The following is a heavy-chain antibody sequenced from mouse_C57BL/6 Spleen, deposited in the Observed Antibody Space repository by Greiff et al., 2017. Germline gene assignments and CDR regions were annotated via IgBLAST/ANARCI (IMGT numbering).Heavy chain of an antibody. Sequence: QVQLQQSGPELVKPGASVKISCKASGYAFSSSWMNWVKQRPGKGLEWIGRIYPGDGGTNYNGKFKGKATLTADKSSSTAYMQLSSLTSEDSAVYFCARRDGSSSYAMDYWGQGTSVTVSS. V-gene: IGHV1-82*01. J-gene: IGHJ4*01. CDR1: GYAFSSSW. D-gene: IGHD1-1*01. CDR3: ARRDGSSSYAMDY. CDR2: IYPGDGGT.